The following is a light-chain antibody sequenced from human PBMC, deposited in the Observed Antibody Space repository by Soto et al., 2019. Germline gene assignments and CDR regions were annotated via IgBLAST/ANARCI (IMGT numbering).Light chain of an antibody. J-gene: IGKJ4*01. V-gene: IGKV3-15*01. CDR2: GAS. CDR3: QQYNNWLFT. CDR1: QRVSGN. Sequence: EIVMTQSPATLSVSPGERVTLFCRASQRVSGNLAWYQQKPGQAPRLLIHGASTRATGIPARFSGSGSGTEFTLTISSLQSEDFAVDYCQQYNNWLFTFGGGTRVEIE.